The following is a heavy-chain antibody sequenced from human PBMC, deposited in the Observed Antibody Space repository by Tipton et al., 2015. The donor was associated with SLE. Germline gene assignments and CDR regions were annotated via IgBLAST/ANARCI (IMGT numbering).Heavy chain of an antibody. V-gene: IGHV1-69*05. J-gene: IGHJ1*01. CDR2: IIPIFGTS. D-gene: IGHD2-2*01. Sequence: QSGPEVKKPGASVKVSCKASGGTFSSHAINWVRQATGQGLEWMGGIIPIFGTSNYAQKFQGRVTITRDESTSPAYMELSSLRSEGTAVYFWASGGCSSRDSDRAENFQLRGQGTLVTVSS. CDR3: ASGGCSSRDSDRAENFQL. CDR1: GGTFSSHA.